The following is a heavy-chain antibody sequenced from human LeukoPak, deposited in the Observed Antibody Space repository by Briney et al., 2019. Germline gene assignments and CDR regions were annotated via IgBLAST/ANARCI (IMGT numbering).Heavy chain of an antibody. CDR2: GDYSGGT. J-gene: IGHJ3*02. V-gene: IGHV4-39*07. CDR3: ARPSGSWYLDAFDI. D-gene: IGHD6-13*01. CDR1: GDSFTSVTDY. Sequence: SEPLSLTCTVSGDSFTSVTDYWAWIRQPPGKGLEWIASGDYSGGTYYNPSLKSRVTISVDTSKNQFSLKLSSVTAADTAMYYCARPSGSWYLDAFDIWGQGTMVTVSA.